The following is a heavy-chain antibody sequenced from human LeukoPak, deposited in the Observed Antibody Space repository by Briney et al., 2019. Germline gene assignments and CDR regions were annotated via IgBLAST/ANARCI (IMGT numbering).Heavy chain of an antibody. D-gene: IGHD6-19*01. Sequence: GGSLRLSCAASGFTFSSYSMNWVRQAPGKGLEWVSSISSSSSYIYYADSVKGRFTISGDNAKNSLYLQMNSLRAEDTAVYYCARDCPSKQWLAPYYYYGMDVWGQGTTVTVS. CDR1: GFTFSSYS. J-gene: IGHJ6*02. V-gene: IGHV3-21*01. CDR3: ARDCPSKQWLAPYYYYGMDV. CDR2: ISSSSSYI.